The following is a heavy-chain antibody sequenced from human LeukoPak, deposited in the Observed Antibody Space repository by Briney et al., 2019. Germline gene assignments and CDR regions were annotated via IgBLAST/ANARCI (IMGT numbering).Heavy chain of an antibody. J-gene: IGHJ1*01. CDR1: GFTFRSYA. CDR3: AKSSGSYYKEYFQH. D-gene: IGHD3-10*01. Sequence: PGGSLRLSCTAASGFTFRSYAMKWVRQAPGKGLEWVSAISGSGGSTYYADSVKGRFTISRDNSKNTLYLQMNSLRAEDTAVYYCAKSSGSYYKEYFQHWGQGTLVTVSS. V-gene: IGHV3-23*01. CDR2: ISGSGGST.